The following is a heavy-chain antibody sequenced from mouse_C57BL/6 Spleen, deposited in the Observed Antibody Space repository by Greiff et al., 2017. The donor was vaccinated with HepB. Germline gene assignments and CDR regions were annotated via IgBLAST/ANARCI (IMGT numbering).Heavy chain of an antibody. Sequence: QVQLKQSGAELVRPGASVTLSCKASGYTFTDYEMHWVKQTPVHGLEWIGAIDPETGGTAYNQKFKGKAILTADKSSSTAYMELRSLTSEDSAVYYCTRRGGLTGYYFDYWGQGTTLTVSS. CDR1: GYTFTDYE. CDR3: TRRGGLTGYYFDY. D-gene: IGHD4-1*01. J-gene: IGHJ2*01. CDR2: IDPETGGT. V-gene: IGHV1-15*01.